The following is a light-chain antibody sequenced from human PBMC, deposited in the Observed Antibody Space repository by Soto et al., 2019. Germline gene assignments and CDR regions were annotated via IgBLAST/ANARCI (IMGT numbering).Light chain of an antibody. CDR1: QSISTW. V-gene: IGKV1-5*03. CDR2: KAS. CDR3: QHYNSYSEA. J-gene: IGKJ1*01. Sequence: RMTHSPSTLSASLGDRVTITCWASQSISTWLAWYQQKPGKAPKLLIYKASTLKSGVPSRFSGSGYGTEFNLTISSLQPDDFATYYCQHYNSYSEAFGQGTKVDIK.